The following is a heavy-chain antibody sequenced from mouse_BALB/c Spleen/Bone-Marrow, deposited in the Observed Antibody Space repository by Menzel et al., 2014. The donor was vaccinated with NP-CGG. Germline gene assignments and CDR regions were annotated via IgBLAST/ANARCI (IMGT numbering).Heavy chain of an antibody. Sequence: EVKVVESGPELVKPGASVKESCKASGYAFPSYNMSWVKQSHGKSLEGIGYMDPYNGGTSYNQKFKGKATLTVDKSSSTAYMHLNSLTSEDAAVYCCAREDYGSSPDYWGQGTTLTVSS. CDR1: GYAFPSYN. CDR3: AREDYGSSPDY. V-gene: IGHV1S135*01. CDR2: MDPYNGGT. J-gene: IGHJ2*01. D-gene: IGHD1-1*01.